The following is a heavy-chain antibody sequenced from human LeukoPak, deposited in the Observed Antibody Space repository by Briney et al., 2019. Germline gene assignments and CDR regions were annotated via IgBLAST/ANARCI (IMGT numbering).Heavy chain of an antibody. CDR3: ATSGYSSGWYRAGPDAFDI. D-gene: IGHD6-19*01. V-gene: IGHV3-23*01. CDR2: ISGSGGST. CDR1: GFTFSSYA. Sequence: GGSLRLSCAASGFTFSSYAMSWVRQAPGKGLERVSAISGSGGSTYYADSVKGRFTISRDNSKNTLYLQMNSLRAEDTAVYYCATSGYSSGWYRAGPDAFDIWGQGTMVTVSS. J-gene: IGHJ3*02.